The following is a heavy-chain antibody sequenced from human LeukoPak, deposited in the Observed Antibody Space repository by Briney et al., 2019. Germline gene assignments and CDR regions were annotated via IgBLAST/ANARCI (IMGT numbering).Heavy chain of an antibody. D-gene: IGHD3-16*01. J-gene: IGHJ4*02. CDR2: ISDSGGGT. CDR1: GSTFSNFA. Sequence: GGSLRLSCAASGSTFSNFAMSWVRQAPGKGLQWVSAISDSGGGTFYADSVKGRFTISRDNSKNMLYLQMNSLRAEDTAVYYCAKVGVGWVAFEYWGQGTLVTVSS. V-gene: IGHV3-23*01. CDR3: AKVGVGWVAFEY.